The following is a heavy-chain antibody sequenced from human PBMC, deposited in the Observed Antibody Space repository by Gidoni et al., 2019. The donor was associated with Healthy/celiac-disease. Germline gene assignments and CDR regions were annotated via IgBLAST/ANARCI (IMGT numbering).Heavy chain of an antibody. J-gene: IGHJ4*02. Sequence: QVQLQESGPGLVKPSQTLSLTGTVSGGSISSGSYYWSWIRKPAGKGLAWIGRIYTSGSTSYNPSLKSRVTISVDTSKNQFSLKLSSVTAADTAVYYCARVAKWLVHDWFDYWGQGTLVTVSS. CDR3: ARVAKWLVHDWFDY. CDR1: GGSISSGSYY. D-gene: IGHD6-19*01. CDR2: IYTSGST. V-gene: IGHV4-61*02.